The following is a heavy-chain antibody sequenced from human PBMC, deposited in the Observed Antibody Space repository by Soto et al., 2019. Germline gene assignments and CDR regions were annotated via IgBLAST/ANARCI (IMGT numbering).Heavy chain of an antibody. Sequence: GGSLRLSCTASGFTFGDYAMSWFRQAPGKGLEWVGFIRSKAYGGTTEYAASVKGRFTISRDDSKSIAYLQMNSLKTEDTAVYYCTRDSSGWYGREGVDYWGQGTLVTVSS. V-gene: IGHV3-49*03. J-gene: IGHJ4*02. D-gene: IGHD6-19*01. CDR3: TRDSSGWYGREGVDY. CDR1: GFTFGDYA. CDR2: IRSKAYGGTT.